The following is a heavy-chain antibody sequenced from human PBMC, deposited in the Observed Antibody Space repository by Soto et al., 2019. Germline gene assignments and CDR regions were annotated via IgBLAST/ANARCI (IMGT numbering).Heavy chain of an antibody. J-gene: IGHJ5*02. CDR2: IYYSGST. D-gene: IGHD4-4*01. Sequence: PSETLSLTCTVSGGSISSGGYYWSWIRQHPGKGLEWIGYIYYSGSTYYNPSLKSRVTISADTSKNQFSLKLSSVTAADTAVYYCAIDGTFTVTTVGFDPWGQGTLVTVSS. V-gene: IGHV4-31*03. CDR1: GGSISSGGYY. CDR3: AIDGTFTVTTVGFDP.